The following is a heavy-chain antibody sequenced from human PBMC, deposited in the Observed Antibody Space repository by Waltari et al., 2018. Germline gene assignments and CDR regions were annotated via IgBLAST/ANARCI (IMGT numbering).Heavy chain of an antibody. CDR3: ASLRYDFWSAYLGTTDAFDI. J-gene: IGHJ3*02. CDR2: ITPNSGGT. Sequence: QVQLVHSGAEVQKPGASLKVSCMASGYTSTAYYMHWVLQAPGQGLEWKGWITPNSGGTNYAQKFQGRVTMTRDTSISTAYMELSRLRSDDTAVYYCASLRYDFWSAYLGTTDAFDIWGQGTMVTVSS. D-gene: IGHD3-3*01. CDR1: GYTSTAYY. V-gene: IGHV1-2*02.